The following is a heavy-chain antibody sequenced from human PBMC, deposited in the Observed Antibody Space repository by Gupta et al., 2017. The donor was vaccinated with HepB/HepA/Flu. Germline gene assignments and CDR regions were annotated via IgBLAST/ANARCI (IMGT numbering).Heavy chain of an antibody. D-gene: IGHD3-22*01. Sequence: QVQLQESGPGLVKASQTLSLTCPVSGDSINRGGYFWSWIRPHPGKGLEWIGYLANSGRPYYSPVLKSRVSISVDTAKNQISLTATYATDDDKAVYYCASGCYRNGAVVIDAGFDAWGQGTPVTVSS. CDR3: ASGCYRNGAVVIDAGFDA. J-gene: IGHJ5*02. CDR1: GDSINRGGYF. V-gene: IGHV4-31*03. CDR2: LANSGRP.